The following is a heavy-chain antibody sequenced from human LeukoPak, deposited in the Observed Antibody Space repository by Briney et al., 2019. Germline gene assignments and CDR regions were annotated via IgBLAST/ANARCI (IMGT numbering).Heavy chain of an antibody. D-gene: IGHD3-10*01. CDR3: ARDQGSYGSGSYYPAHY. CDR1: GYTFTSYG. CDR2: IIAYNGNT. J-gene: IGHJ4*02. V-gene: IGHV1-18*01. Sequence: ASVKVSCKASGYTFTSYGISWVRRAPGQGLEWMGWIIAYNGNTNYAQKLQGRVTLTTDTSTSTAYMELRSLRSDDTAVYYCARDQGSYGSGSYYPAHYWGQGTLVTVSS.